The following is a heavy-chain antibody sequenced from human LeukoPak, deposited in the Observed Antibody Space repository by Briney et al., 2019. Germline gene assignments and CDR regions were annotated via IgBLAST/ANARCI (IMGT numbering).Heavy chain of an antibody. D-gene: IGHD1-1*01. V-gene: IGHV3-7*03. CDR1: GFTFSSYW. CDR2: IKQDGSEK. CDR3: ARDLNNWNDNWFDP. J-gene: IGHJ5*02. Sequence: PGGSLRLSCAASGFTFSSYWMSWVRQAPGKGLEWVANIKQDGSEKYYVDSAKGRFTISRDNAKNSLYLQMNSLRAEDTAVYYCARDLNNWNDNWFDPWGQGTLVTVSS.